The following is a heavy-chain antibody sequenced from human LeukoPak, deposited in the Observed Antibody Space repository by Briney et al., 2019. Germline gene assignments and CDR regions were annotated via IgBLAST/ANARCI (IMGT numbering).Heavy chain of an antibody. Sequence: ASVKVSCKASGGTFSSYTISWVRRAPGQGLEWMGRIIPILGIANYAQKFQGRVTITADKSTSTAYMELSSLRSEDTAVYYCAREEWEFDGMDVWGQGTTVTVSS. CDR2: IIPILGIA. J-gene: IGHJ6*02. V-gene: IGHV1-69*04. CDR3: AREEWEFDGMDV. D-gene: IGHD3-10*01. CDR1: GGTFSSYT.